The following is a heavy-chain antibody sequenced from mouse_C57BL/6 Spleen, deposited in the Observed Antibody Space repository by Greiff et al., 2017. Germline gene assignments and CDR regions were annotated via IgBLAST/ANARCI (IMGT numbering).Heavy chain of an antibody. V-gene: IGHV2-9-1*01. CDR3: ARNRWLLLYYYAMDY. CDR1: GFSLTSYA. J-gene: IGHJ4*01. D-gene: IGHD2-3*01. CDR2: IWTGGGT. Sequence: VKLMESGPGLVAPSQSLSITCTVSGFSLTSYAISWVRQPPGKGLEWLGVIWTGGGTNYNSALKSRLSISKDNSKSQVFLKMNSLQTDDTARYYCARNRWLLLYYYAMDYWGQGTSVTVSS.